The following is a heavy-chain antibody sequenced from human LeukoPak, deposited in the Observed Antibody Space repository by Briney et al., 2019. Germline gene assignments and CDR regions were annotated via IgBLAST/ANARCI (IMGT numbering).Heavy chain of an antibody. D-gene: IGHD1-26*01. V-gene: IGHV3-48*03. CDR3: AKDYEPLVGVHRWGDWFDP. CDR1: GFTFSSYE. CDR2: ISSSGSTI. J-gene: IGHJ5*02. Sequence: GGSLRLSCAASGFTFSSYEMNWVRQAPGKGLEWVSYISSSGSTIYYADSVKGRFTISRDNSRTTLYLQMISLRADDTAVYYCAKDYEPLVGVHRWGDWFDPWGQGTLVTVSS.